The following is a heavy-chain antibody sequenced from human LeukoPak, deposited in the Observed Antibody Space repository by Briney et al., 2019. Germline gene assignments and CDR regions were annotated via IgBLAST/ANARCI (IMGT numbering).Heavy chain of an antibody. J-gene: IGHJ4*02. V-gene: IGHV3-7*01. CDR2: IKQDGSDK. D-gene: IGHD1-1*01. CDR1: GFPFSSYW. Sequence: GGSLRLSCAASGFPFSSYWMSWVRQAPGKGLEWVANIKQDGSDKYYVDSVKGRFTISRDNAKNSLYLQLNSLRADDTAVYYCARLTGTTGFDYWGQGTLVSVSS. CDR3: ARLTGTTGFDY.